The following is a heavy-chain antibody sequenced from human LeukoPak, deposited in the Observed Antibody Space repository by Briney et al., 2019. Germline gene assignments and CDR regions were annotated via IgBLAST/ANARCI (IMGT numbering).Heavy chain of an antibody. Sequence: GGSLRLSCAASGFTFSSYAMSWVRQAPGKGLEWVSAISGSGGSTYYADSVKGRFTISGDNSKNTLYLQMNSLRAEDTAVYYCAKENYYDSSGYYSRGNWFDPWGQGTLVTVSS. CDR3: AKENYYDSSGYYSRGNWFDP. V-gene: IGHV3-23*01. CDR1: GFTFSSYA. D-gene: IGHD3-22*01. J-gene: IGHJ5*02. CDR2: ISGSGGST.